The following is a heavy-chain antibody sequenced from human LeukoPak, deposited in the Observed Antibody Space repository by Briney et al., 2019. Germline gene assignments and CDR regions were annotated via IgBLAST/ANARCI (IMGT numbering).Heavy chain of an antibody. D-gene: IGHD3-10*02. J-gene: IGHJ6*04. CDR1: GFTFSSYW. CDR3: AELGITMIGGV. Sequence: GGSLRLSCAASGFTFSSYWMSWVRQAPGKGLEWVANIKQDGNEKYYVDSVKGRFTISRDNAKNSLYLQMNSLRAEDTAVYYCAELGITMIGGVWGKGTTVTISS. CDR2: IKQDGNEK. V-gene: IGHV3-7*01.